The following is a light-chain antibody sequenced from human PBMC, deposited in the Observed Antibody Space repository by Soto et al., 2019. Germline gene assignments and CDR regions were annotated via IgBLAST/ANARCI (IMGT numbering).Light chain of an antibody. CDR3: SSYTSSSTSVVV. Sequence: SVLTQPASVSGSPGQSITISCTGTSSDVGGYNYVSWYQQHPGKAPKLMIYDVSNRPSGVSNRFSGSKSGNTASLTISGLQAEDEADYYCSSYTSSSTSVVVFGGGTKLTVL. CDR1: SSDVGGYNY. V-gene: IGLV2-14*01. CDR2: DVS. J-gene: IGLJ2*01.